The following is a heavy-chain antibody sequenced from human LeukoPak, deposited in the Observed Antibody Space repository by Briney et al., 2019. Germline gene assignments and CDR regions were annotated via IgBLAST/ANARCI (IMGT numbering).Heavy chain of an antibody. J-gene: IGHJ1*01. CDR3: ARDWGSDDTSAYYSNSSAEYFHH. CDR1: GYTFTSYG. CDR2: ISAYNGNT. Sequence: ASVTVSCKASGYTFTSYGISWVRQAPGQGLEWMGWISAYNGNTNYAQKLQGRVTMTTDTSTSTAYMELRSLRSDDTAVYYCARDWGSDDTSAYYSNSSAEYFHHWGQGTLVTVSS. D-gene: IGHD3-22*01. V-gene: IGHV1-18*01.